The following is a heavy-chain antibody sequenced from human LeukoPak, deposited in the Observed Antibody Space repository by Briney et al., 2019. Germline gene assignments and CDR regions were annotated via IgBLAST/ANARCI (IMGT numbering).Heavy chain of an antibody. J-gene: IGHJ4*02. CDR2: IYYSGST. D-gene: IGHD3-16*02. V-gene: IGHV4-39*01. CDR3: ARLAGYDYVWGSYRPYYFDY. CDR1: GGSISSSSYY. Sequence: KPSETLSLTCTVSGGSISSSSYYWGWIRQPPGKGLEWIGSIYYSGSTYYNPPLKSRVTISVDTSKNQFSLKLSSVTAADTAVYYCARLAGYDYVWGSYRPYYFDYWGQGTLVTVSS.